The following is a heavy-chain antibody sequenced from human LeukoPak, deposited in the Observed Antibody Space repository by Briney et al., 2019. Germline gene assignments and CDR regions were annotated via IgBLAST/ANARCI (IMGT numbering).Heavy chain of an antibody. CDR3: AKDLLMGGYSYGYSGY. Sequence: GGSLRLSCAASGFTFGSYAMSWVRQAPGKGLEWVSAISGSGGSTYYADSVKGRFTISRDNSKNTLYLQMNSLRAEDTAVYYCAKDLLMGGYSYGYSGYWGQGTLVTVSS. V-gene: IGHV3-23*01. D-gene: IGHD5-18*01. CDR1: GFTFGSYA. CDR2: ISGSGGST. J-gene: IGHJ4*02.